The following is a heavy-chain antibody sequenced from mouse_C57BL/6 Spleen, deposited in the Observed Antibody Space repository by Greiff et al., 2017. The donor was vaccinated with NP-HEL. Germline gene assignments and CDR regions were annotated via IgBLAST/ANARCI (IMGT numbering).Heavy chain of an antibody. CDR1: GYTFTSYW. Sequence: VQLQQSGAELVKPGASVKLSCKASGYTFTSYWMHWVKQRPGQGLEWIGMIHPNSGSNNYNDKFKRKATMTVDKSSSTAYMQRSSLTSEDSAGYYCAREGISRGFAYWGQGTLVTVSA. V-gene: IGHV1-64*01. CDR2: IHPNSGSN. CDR3: AREGISRGFAY. J-gene: IGHJ3*01.